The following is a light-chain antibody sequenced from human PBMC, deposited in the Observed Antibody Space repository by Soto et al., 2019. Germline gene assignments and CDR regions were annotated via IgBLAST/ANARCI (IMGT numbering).Light chain of an antibody. Sequence: QSVLTQPPSVSGAPGQRITISCTGGSSNIGAGYEVPWYQQLPGTVPKLLIYRNTYRPSGVPDRFSGSRSATSASLTITGRLADDEADDYCQCYVRSMSGSVFGSGTQLTVL. J-gene: IGLJ1*01. CDR2: RNT. CDR3: QCYVRSMSGSV. V-gene: IGLV1-40*01. CDR1: SSNIGAGYE.